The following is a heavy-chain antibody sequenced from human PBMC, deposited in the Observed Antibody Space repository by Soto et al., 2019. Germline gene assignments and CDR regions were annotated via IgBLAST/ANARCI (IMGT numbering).Heavy chain of an antibody. V-gene: IGHV3-23*01. CDR2: ISGSADST. Sequence: EVQLLESGGGLVQPGGSLRLSCAASGFTFSSFALNWVRQAPGKGREWGSIISGSADSTFYADSVKGRFTISRDISKNMRYLQINSLRAEDTAVYYCAKTRGAMIYAISVYGMDVWGQGTTVTVSS. D-gene: IGHD2-8*01. J-gene: IGHJ6*02. CDR1: GFTFSSFA. CDR3: AKTRGAMIYAISVYGMDV.